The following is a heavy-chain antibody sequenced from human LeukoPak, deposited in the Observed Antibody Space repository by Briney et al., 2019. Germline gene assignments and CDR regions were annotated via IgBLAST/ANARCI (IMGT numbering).Heavy chain of an antibody. V-gene: IGHV1-46*01. CDR1: GYTFTRYY. CDR3: ARVGDYSPRGWFDP. D-gene: IGHD4-11*01. Sequence: ASVKVSCKASGYTFTRYYIHWVRQAPGQGLEWMGIINPSGGSTTYAQKFQGRVTMTRDMSTRTLYMELSSLRSEDTAFYYCARVGDYSPRGWFDPWGQGTLVTVSS. CDR2: INPSGGST. J-gene: IGHJ5*02.